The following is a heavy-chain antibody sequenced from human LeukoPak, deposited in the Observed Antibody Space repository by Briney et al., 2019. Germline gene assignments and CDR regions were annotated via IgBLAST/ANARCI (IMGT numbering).Heavy chain of an antibody. J-gene: IGHJ4*02. CDR3: AGVTRVRGVPIFDY. V-gene: IGHV4-59*01. CDR1: GGSISSYY. D-gene: IGHD3-10*01. Sequence: SETLSLTCTVSGGSISSYYWSWIRQPPGKGLEWIGYIYYSGSTNYNPSLKSRVTISVDTSKNQFSLKLSSVTAADTAVYYCAGVTRVRGVPIFDYWGQGTLVTVSS. CDR2: IYYSGST.